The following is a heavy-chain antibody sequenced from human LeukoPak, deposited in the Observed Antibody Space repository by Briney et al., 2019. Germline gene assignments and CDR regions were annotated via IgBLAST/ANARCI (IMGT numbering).Heavy chain of an antibody. J-gene: IGHJ4*02. CDR3: ARVTSGYPWDC. Sequence: GGSLRLSCAVSGFTFSNFGMSWVCQAPGKGLEWVSDISSSNNKYYADSVKGRFTISRDNAKNSLYLQMNSLRDEDTAAYYCARVTSGYPWDCWGQGTLVTVSS. CDR1: GFTFSNFG. D-gene: IGHD3-22*01. V-gene: IGHV3-48*02. CDR2: ISSSNNK.